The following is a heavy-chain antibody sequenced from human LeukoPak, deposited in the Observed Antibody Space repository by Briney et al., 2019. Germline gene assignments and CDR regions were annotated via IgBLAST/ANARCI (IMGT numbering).Heavy chain of an antibody. J-gene: IGHJ4*02. V-gene: IGHV4-59*01. D-gene: IGHD4-17*01. CDR3: ARGGDYGDLRYFDY. Sequence: SETLSLTCTVSGGSINNYYWSWIRHPPGKGLEWIGYIYYRGSTNYNPSLKSRVTFSVDTSKNQFSLKLSSVTAADTAVYYCARGGDYGDLRYFDYWGQGTLVTVSS. CDR2: IYYRGST. CDR1: GGSINNYY.